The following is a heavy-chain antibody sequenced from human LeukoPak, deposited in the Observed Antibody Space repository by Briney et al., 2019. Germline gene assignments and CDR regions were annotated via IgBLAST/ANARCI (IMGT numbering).Heavy chain of an antibody. D-gene: IGHD6-19*01. CDR2: IYSGGST. CDR3: ERGGSGWYYFAY. V-gene: IGHV3-53*01. Sequence: GGSPRLSCAASGFTVSSNYMSCVRQAPGKGLEWVSVIYSGGSTYYADSVKGRFTISRDNSKNTLYLQMNSLSAEATAAYYCERGGSGWYYFAYWGQGTLVTVSS. CDR1: GFTVSSNY. J-gene: IGHJ4*02.